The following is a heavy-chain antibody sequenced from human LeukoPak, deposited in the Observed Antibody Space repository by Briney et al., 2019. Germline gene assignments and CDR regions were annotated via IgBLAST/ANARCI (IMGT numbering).Heavy chain of an antibody. V-gene: IGHV6-1*01. CDR2: TYYRSKWYN. J-gene: IGHJ6*03. CDR1: GDSVYSNSAA. Sequence: SQTLSLTCAISGDSVYSNSAAWNWIRQSTSRGLEWLGRTYYRSKWYNDYAVSVKSRITINPDTSKNQFSLKLSSVTAADTAVYYCARRASPRSRIYYYYYMDVWGKGTTVTISS. CDR3: ARRASPRSRIYYYYYMDV. D-gene: IGHD5/OR15-5a*01.